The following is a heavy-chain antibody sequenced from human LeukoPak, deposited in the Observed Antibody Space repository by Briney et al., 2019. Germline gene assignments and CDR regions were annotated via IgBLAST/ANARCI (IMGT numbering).Heavy chain of an antibody. J-gene: IGHJ4*02. CDR1: GGSISSGGYY. D-gene: IGHD6-13*01. CDR3: ARVAGSWYFHYYFDY. V-gene: IGHV4-31*03. CDR2: IYYSGST. Sequence: SQTLSLTCTVSGGSISSGGYYWSWIRQHPGKGLEWIGYIYYSGSTYYNPSLKSRVTISVDTSKNQFSLKLSSVTAADTAVYYCARVAGSWYFHYYFDYWGQGTLVTVSS.